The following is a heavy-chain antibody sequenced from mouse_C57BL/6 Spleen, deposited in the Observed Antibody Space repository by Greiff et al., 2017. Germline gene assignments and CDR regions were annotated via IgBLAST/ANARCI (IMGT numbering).Heavy chain of an antibody. CDR2: IWSGGST. CDR3: ARRDYGPEYAMDY. D-gene: IGHD1-1*02. CDR1: GFSLTSYG. J-gene: IGHJ4*01. V-gene: IGHV2-2*01. Sequence: VKLMESGPGLVQPSQSLSITCTVSGFSLTSYGVHWVRQSPGKGLEWLGVIWSGGSTDYNAAFISRLSISNDNSKSQVFFKMNSLQADDTAIYYCARRDYGPEYAMDYWGQGTSVTVSS.